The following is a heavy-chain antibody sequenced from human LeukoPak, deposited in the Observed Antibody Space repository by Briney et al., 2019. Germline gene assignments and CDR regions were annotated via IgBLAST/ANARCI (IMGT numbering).Heavy chain of an antibody. J-gene: IGHJ6*04. D-gene: IGHD3-10*02. CDR2: ISSSGSTK. CDR1: GFTFSSYE. CDR3: AALGITMIGGV. Sequence: PGGSLRLSCAASGFTFSSYEMNWVRQAPGKGREGGSDISSSGSTKYYADSVKGRFTISRDNAKNSLYLQMNSLRAEDTAVYYCAALGITMIGGVWGKGTTVTISS. V-gene: IGHV3-48*03.